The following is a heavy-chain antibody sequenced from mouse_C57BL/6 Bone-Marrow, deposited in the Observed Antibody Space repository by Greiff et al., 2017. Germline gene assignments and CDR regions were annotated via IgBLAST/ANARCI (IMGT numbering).Heavy chain of an antibody. CDR2: IWSGGST. CDR3: ARYGYYYFDY. Sequence: VQLKESGPGLVQPSQSLSITCTVSGFSLTSYGVHWVRQSPGKGLEWLGVIWSGGSTDYNAAFISRLSISKDKSKSQVFFKRNSLQADDTSIYYCARYGYYYFDYWGQGTTLTVSS. D-gene: IGHD2-2*01. J-gene: IGHJ2*01. CDR1: GFSLTSYG. V-gene: IGHV2-2*01.